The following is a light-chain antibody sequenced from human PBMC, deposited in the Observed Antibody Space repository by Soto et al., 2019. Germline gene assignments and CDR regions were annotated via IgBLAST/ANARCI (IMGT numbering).Light chain of an antibody. CDR1: QSLGSN. J-gene: IGKJ3*01. Sequence: EIVLTQSPATLSLSPGERATLSCRASQSLGSNLAWYQQKPGQAPRLLIYDASNRATGIPARFSGSGSGTDFTLTISSLEPEDFAVYYCQQRSNGPLFTFGPGTKVDVK. CDR3: QQRSNGPLFT. V-gene: IGKV3-11*01. CDR2: DAS.